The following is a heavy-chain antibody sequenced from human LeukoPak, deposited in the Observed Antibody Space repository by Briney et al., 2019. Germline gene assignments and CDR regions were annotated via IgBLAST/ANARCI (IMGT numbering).Heavy chain of an antibody. D-gene: IGHD3-9*01. Sequence: GGSLRLSCAASRFTFGSYAMSGVRQAPGKGLEWVSAIGGSGGSVYYADSVKGRFIISRDNSKNTLYLQMNSLRAEDTAVYYCAKVASYDILTGYSHFDFWGQGTPVTVSS. CDR1: RFTFGSYA. J-gene: IGHJ4*02. V-gene: IGHV3-23*01. CDR2: IGGSGGSV. CDR3: AKVASYDILTGYSHFDF.